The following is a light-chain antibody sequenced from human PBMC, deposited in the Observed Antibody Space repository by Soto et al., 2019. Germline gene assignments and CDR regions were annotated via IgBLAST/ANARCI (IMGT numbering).Light chain of an antibody. V-gene: IGLV1-44*01. CDR3: SAWDDSLNGYV. J-gene: IGLJ1*01. CDR2: GYN. CDR1: NSNIGSNT. Sequence: QSALTQPLSASGTPGQRVTISCSGSNSNIGSNTVNWYQQVPGTAPKLLIYGYNQRPLGVPDRFSGSWSGTSASLAISGLQSEDEADYYCSAWDDSLNGYVFGTGTKVTVL.